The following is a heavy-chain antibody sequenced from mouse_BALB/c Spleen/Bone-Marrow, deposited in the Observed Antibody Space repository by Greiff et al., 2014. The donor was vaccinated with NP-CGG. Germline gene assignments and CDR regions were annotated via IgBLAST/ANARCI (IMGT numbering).Heavy chain of an antibody. J-gene: IGHJ4*01. D-gene: IGHD1-1*01. Sequence: QVQLQQSGPELVEPGASVRISCKASGYTFTSYYIHWVKQRPGQGLEWIGWIYPGNVNTKYNEKFKGKATLTADKSSSTAYMQLSRLASEDSAVYCCTRGVVGRDYAMDYWGQGTSVTVSS. V-gene: IGHV1S56*01. CDR1: GYTFTSYY. CDR3: TRGVVGRDYAMDY. CDR2: IYPGNVNT.